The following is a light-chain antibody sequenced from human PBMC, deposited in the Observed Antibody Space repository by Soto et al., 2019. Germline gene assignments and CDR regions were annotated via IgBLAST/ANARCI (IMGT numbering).Light chain of an antibody. V-gene: IGKV1-39*01. CDR3: QQSYRSPLN. Sequence: DIPMTQSPLSLSASVGESVTITCRASQNFSHFLNWYQQKPGKPPRLLIFGTSNLQSGVPSRFRGSRSETDFSLTISGLKPEDFSTYICQQSYRSPLNFGPGTRVA. J-gene: IGKJ3*01. CDR2: GTS. CDR1: QNFSHF.